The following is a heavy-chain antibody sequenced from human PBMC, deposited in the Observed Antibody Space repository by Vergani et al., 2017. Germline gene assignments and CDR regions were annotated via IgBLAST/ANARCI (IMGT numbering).Heavy chain of an antibody. CDR2: IVGSGGRT. CDR3: AKSRGYYSTDGFDI. V-gene: IGHV3-23*01. D-gene: IGHD2-15*01. J-gene: IGHJ3*02. Sequence: ELQLLESGGGLVQPGGSLRLSCAASGFTFSSHAMTWVRQAPGKGLEWVSAIVGSGGRTYYADSVKGRFTISRDNSKNTLYLQLNSLRADDTAVYYCAKSRGYYSTDGFDIWGQGTMVTVSS. CDR1: GFTFSSHA.